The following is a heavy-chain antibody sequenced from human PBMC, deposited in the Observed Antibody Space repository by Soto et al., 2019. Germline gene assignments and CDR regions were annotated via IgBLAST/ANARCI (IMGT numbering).Heavy chain of an antibody. J-gene: IGHJ6*02. CDR3: MLWEKHYDMDV. CDR2: ISGSGGST. Sequence: EVQLLESGGGLVQPGGSLRLSCAASGFTFSSYAMSWVRQVPGKGLEWVSTISGSGGSTYDADSVRGRFTISRDNSKNTLYLQMNSLRAEDTAVYYCMLWEKHYDMDVWGQGTTVTVSS. D-gene: IGHD2-2*01. V-gene: IGHV3-23*01. CDR1: GFTFSSYA.